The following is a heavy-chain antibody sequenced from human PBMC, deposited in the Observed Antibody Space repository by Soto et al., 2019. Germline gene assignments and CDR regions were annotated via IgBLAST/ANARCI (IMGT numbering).Heavy chain of an antibody. V-gene: IGHV4-39*01. CDR2: IYYNGNT. D-gene: IGHD1-20*01. Sequence: SETLSLTCTVSGGSIIRSPYYWAWIRQPPGKGLQWIGNIYYNGNTFYNPSLKSRVTISIDTSKSQFSLGLSSVTASDTAVYYCARHGPLTKQWTKLNSWGQGTLLTVYS. J-gene: IGHJ4*02. CDR3: ARHGPLTKQWTKLNS. CDR1: GGSIIRSPYY.